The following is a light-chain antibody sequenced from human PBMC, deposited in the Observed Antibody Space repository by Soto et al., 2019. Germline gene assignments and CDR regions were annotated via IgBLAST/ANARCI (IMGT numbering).Light chain of an antibody. V-gene: IGKV3-20*01. CDR1: QSVSTSS. Sequence: EIVVTQSPGTLSLSLGERATLSCRASQSVSTSSLAWYQQKPGQAPRLLIFGTSDRASGIPDRFSGSGSGTDFSLTISRLEPEDFAVYYCQHHGSTHPDTFGQGTKVEIK. CDR2: GTS. CDR3: QHHGSTHPDT. J-gene: IGKJ2*01.